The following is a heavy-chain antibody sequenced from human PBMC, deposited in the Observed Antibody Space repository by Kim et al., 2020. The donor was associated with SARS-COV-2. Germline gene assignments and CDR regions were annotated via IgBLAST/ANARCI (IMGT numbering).Heavy chain of an antibody. D-gene: IGHD3-10*01. CDR1: GYTFSCCG. V-gene: IGHV7-4-1*02. CDR2: INANTGDP. Sequence: ASVKVSCKASGYTFSCCGINWVRQAPGQGLEWMGWINANTGDPTYAQGFTGRFVFSLDTSVSTAYLQISSLKAEDTAVYYCARGPTGALDYWGQGSLVTV. CDR3: ARGPTGALDY. J-gene: IGHJ4*02.